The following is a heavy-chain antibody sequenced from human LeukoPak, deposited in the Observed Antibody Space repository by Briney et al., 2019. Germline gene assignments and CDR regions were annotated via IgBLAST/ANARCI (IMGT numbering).Heavy chain of an antibody. CDR3: AREESGSYWY. CDR1: GGTFSSYA. CDR2: IIPILGIA. Sequence: GSSVKVSCKASGGTFSSYAISWVRQAPGQGLEWMGRIIPILGIANYAQKFQGRVTITADKSRSTAYMELSSLRSEDTAVYYCAREESGSYWYWGQGTLVTVSS. D-gene: IGHD1-26*01. J-gene: IGHJ4*02. V-gene: IGHV1-69*04.